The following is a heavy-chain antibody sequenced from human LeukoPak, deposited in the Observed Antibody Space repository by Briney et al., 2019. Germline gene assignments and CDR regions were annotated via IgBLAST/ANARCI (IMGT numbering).Heavy chain of an antibody. CDR1: GFTFSSYA. D-gene: IGHD3-22*01. CDR2: ISGSGGST. J-gene: IGHJ4*02. CDR3: AKVGVFYYDSSGYYSD. V-gene: IGHV3-23*01. Sequence: GGSLRLSCAASGFTFSSYAMSWVRQAPGKGLEWVSAISGSGGSTYYADSVKGRFTISRDNSKNTLYLQMNSLRAEDTAVYYCAKVGVFYYDSSGYYSDWGQGTLVTGSS.